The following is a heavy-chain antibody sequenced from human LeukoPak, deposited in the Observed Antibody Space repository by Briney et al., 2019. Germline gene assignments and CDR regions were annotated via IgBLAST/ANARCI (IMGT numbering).Heavy chain of an antibody. D-gene: IGHD1-26*01. CDR3: ARDRGGSYSAIDY. J-gene: IGHJ4*02. CDR2: ISSSSSTI. CDR1: GSEDYA. V-gene: IGHV3-48*04. Sequence: PGGSLRLSCVVSGSEDYAMHWVRQAPGKGLEWVSFISSSSSTIYYADSVKGRFTISRDNAKNSLYLQMNSLRAEDTAVYYCARDRGGSYSAIDYWGQGTLVTVSS.